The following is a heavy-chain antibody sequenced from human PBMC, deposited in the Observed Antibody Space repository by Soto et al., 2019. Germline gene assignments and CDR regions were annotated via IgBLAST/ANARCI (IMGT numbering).Heavy chain of an antibody. CDR1: GGTFSSYA. J-gene: IGHJ6*02. CDR2: IIPIFGTS. D-gene: IGHD3-3*01. V-gene: IGHV1-69*13. Sequence: ASVKVSCKASGGTFSSYAISWVRQAPGQGLEWMGGIIPIFGTSNYAQKFQGRVTITADESTSTAYIELSSLRSEDTAVYYCARDLTLGVVFRSLYYGMDVWGQGTMVTVYS. CDR3: ARDLTLGVVFRSLYYGMDV.